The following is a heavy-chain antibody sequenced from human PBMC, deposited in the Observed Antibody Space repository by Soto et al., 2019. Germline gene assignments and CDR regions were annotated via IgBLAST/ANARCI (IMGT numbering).Heavy chain of an antibody. D-gene: IGHD6-6*01. CDR2: IYYSGST. CDR3: ARVVAARRSRLAYFDY. V-gene: IGHV4-31*03. J-gene: IGHJ4*02. CDR1: GGSISSGGYY. Sequence: QVQLQESGQGLVKPSQTLSLTCTVSGGSISSGGYYWSWIRQHPGKGLEWIGNIYYSGSTYYNPSLKSRVTISVDTSKNQLYLKLSSVTAADTAVYYCARVVAARRSRLAYFDYLGQGTLVTVSS.